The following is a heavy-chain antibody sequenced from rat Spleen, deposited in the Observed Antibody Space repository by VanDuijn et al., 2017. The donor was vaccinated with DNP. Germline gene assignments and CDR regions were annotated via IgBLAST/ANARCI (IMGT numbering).Heavy chain of an antibody. D-gene: IGHD1-4*01. V-gene: IGHV5-22*01. CDR2: INYDGGST. CDR1: GFTFSDYY. J-gene: IGHJ2*01. CDR3: ARHVLPLRVWDY. Sequence: EVQLVESGGNLVQPGRSLKLSCAASGFTFSDYYMAWVRQAPTKGLEWVASINYDGGSTYYRDSVKGRFTISRDNAKSTLYLQMNSLRSEDMATYYCARHVLPLRVWDYWGQGVVVTVSS.